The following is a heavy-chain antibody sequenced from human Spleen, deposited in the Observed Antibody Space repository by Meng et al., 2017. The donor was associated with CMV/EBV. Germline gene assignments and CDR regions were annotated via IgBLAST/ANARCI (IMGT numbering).Heavy chain of an antibody. CDR1: GGSVSSGSYY. Sequence: GSLRLSCTVSGGSVSSGSYYWSWIRQPPGKGLEWIGYIYYSGSTNYNPSLKSRVTISVDTSKNQFSLKLSSVTAADTAVYYCARRIVPTYGMDVWGQGTTVTVSS. CDR2: IYYSGST. D-gene: IGHD3-16*02. J-gene: IGHJ6*02. CDR3: ARRIVPTYGMDV. V-gene: IGHV4-61*01.